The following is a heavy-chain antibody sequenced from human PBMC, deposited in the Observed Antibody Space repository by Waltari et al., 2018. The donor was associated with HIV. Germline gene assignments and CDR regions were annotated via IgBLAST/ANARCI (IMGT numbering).Heavy chain of an antibody. CDR2: ISGYNGDT. V-gene: IGHV1-18*01. J-gene: IGHJ4*02. CDR1: GYTFTTYG. Sequence: QVHLVQSGAELRKPGASVTVSCKASGYTFTTYGITWVRQAPGQGLEWMGWISGYNGDTKYAQKVRSRVTMTTETSTSTAYLEMGSLRFDDTAVYYCARDHYYGSSGYYSDYWGQGTLVTVSS. CDR3: ARDHYYGSSGYYSDY. D-gene: IGHD3-22*01.